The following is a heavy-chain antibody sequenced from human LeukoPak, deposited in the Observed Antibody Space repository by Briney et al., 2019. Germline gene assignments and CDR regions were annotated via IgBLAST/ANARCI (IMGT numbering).Heavy chain of an antibody. CDR2: IIPIFGTA. CDR1: GGTFSSYA. D-gene: IGHD3-9*01. V-gene: IGHV1-69*01. J-gene: IGHJ4*02. CDR3: ARTWYYDILTARGPYYFDY. Sequence: ASVKVSCKASGGTFSSYAISWVRQATGQGLEWMAGIIPIFGTANYAQKFQGRVTITADESTSTAYMELSSLRSEDTAVYYCARTWYYDILTARGPYYFDYWGQGTLVTVSS.